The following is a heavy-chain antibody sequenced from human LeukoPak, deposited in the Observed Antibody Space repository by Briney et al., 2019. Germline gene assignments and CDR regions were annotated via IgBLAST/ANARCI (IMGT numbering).Heavy chain of an antibody. J-gene: IGHJ6*03. V-gene: IGHV3-48*04. CDR1: GFTFSSYS. Sequence: GGSLRLSCAASGFTFSSYSMNWVRQAPGKGLEWVSYISSSSSTIYYADSVKGRLTISRDNAKNSLYLQMNSLRAEDTAVYYCARTFEYCTNGVCYTRYYYYYYMDVWGKGTTVTVSS. CDR3: ARTFEYCTNGVCYTRYYYYYYMDV. D-gene: IGHD2-8*01. CDR2: ISSSSSTI.